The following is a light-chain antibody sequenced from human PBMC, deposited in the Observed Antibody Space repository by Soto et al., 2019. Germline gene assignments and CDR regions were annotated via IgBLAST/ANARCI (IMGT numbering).Light chain of an antibody. CDR2: GNS. Sequence: QSVLTQPPSVSGAPGQRVTISCTGSSSNIGAGYDVHWYQQLPGTAPKLLIYGNSNRPSRVPDRFSGSKSGTSASLAITGLPAEDEADYYCQSYDSSLSGSRVFGGGTKLTVL. CDR1: SSNIGAGYD. J-gene: IGLJ2*01. CDR3: QSYDSSLSGSRV. V-gene: IGLV1-40*01.